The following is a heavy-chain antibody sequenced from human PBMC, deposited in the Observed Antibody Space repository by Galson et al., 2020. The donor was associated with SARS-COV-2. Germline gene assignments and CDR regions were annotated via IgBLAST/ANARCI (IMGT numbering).Heavy chain of an antibody. CDR2: INPSGGST. Sequence: ASVKVSCKASGYTFTSYYMHWVRQAPGQGLEWMGIINPSGGSTSYAQKFQGRVTMTRDTSTSTVYMELSSLRSEDTAMYYCARHDTSSGWYDVNVGWFDPWGQGTLVTVSS. V-gene: IGHV1-46*01. D-gene: IGHD6-19*01. J-gene: IGHJ5*02. CDR3: ARHDTSSGWYDVNVGWFDP. CDR1: GYTFTSYY.